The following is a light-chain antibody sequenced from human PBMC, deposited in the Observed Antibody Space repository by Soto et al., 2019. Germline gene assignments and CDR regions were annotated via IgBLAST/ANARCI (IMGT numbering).Light chain of an antibody. CDR2: GAS. V-gene: IGKV3-20*01. CDR3: QQYGSSPLT. CDR1: QSVSDY. J-gene: IGKJ4*01. Sequence: VVLTQSPATLSLSPGDRATLSCKASQSVSDYVGWYQQKPGQAPRLLIYGASSRATGIPDRFSGSGSGTDFTLTISRLEPEDFAVYYCQQYGSSPLTFGGGTKVDIK.